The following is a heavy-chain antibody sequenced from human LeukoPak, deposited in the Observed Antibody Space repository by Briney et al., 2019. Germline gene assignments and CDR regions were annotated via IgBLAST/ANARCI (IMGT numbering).Heavy chain of an antibody. CDR2: ISTSSSHI. J-gene: IGHJ4*02. CDR1: GFTFSFYM. CDR3: ARLGQQLIGH. Sequence: GGSLRLSCTASGFTFSFYMMNWVRQAPGKGLEWVSSISTSSSHIYYADSVKGRFTISRDNAKNSLYLQMNSLRAEDTAVYYCARLGQQLIGHWGQGTLVTVSS. D-gene: IGHD6-13*01. V-gene: IGHV3-21*01.